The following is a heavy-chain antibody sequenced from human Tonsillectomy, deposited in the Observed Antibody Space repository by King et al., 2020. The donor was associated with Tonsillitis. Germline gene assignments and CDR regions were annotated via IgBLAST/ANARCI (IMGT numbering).Heavy chain of an antibody. Sequence: QLQESGPGLVKPSETLSLTCTVSGGSISSDYWSWIRQPPGKGLEWIGYIYYSGSTNYNPSLKSRVTISVDTSKNQFSLKLSSVTAADTAVYYCARGHIVVVEAFDIWGQGTMVTVSS. J-gene: IGHJ3*02. CDR1: GGSISSDY. V-gene: IGHV4-59*01. CDR3: ARGHIVVVEAFDI. D-gene: IGHD2-21*01. CDR2: IYYSGST.